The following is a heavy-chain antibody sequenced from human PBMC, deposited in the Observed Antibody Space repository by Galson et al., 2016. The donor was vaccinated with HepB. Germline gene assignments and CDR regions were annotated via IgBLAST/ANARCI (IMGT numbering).Heavy chain of an antibody. CDR2: INPNTGGT. CDR3: ARSRGRIAVSGPSLGY. CDR1: GYTFTDYY. Sequence: SVKVSCKASGYTFTDYYIHWVRQAPGQGLEWMGWINPNTGGTNFAQKFQAWVTMTRDTSISTAYMELSRLRSDDTAVYYCARSRGRIAVSGPSLGYWGQGTLVAVSS. D-gene: IGHD6-19*01. J-gene: IGHJ4*02. V-gene: IGHV1-2*04.